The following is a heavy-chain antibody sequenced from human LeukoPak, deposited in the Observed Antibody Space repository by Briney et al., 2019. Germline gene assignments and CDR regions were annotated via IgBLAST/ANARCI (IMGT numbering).Heavy chain of an antibody. D-gene: IGHD3-22*01. CDR1: GLRFSDYY. Sequence: GGSLRLSCAASGLRFSDYYVSWIRQAPGKGLQWVSYISSGGDIMHYADSVKGRFTCSRDNAKNSGYLEMNSLGAEDTAVYYCARGRAITMIVVATGYFDYWGQGTLVTVSS. CDR3: ARGRAITMIVVATGYFDY. V-gene: IGHV3-11*04. J-gene: IGHJ4*02. CDR2: ISSGGDIM.